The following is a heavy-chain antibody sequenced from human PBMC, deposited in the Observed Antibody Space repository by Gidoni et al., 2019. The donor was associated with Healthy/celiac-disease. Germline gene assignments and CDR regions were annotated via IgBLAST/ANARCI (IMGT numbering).Heavy chain of an antibody. CDR3: ARQSSLATIIDYYYYGMDV. CDR2: IYYSGST. D-gene: IGHD5-12*01. V-gene: IGHV4-39*01. J-gene: IGHJ6*02. CDR1: GGSISSSSYY. Sequence: QLQLQESGPGLVKPSETLSPTCTVSGGSISSSSYYWGWIRQPPGKGLEWIGSIYYSGSTYYNPSLKSRVTISVDTSKNQFSLKLSSVTAADTAVYYCARQSSLATIIDYYYYGMDVWGQGTTVTVSS.